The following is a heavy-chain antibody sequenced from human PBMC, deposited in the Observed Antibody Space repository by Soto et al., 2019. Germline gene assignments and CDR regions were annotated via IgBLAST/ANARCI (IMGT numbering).Heavy chain of an antibody. D-gene: IGHD1-1*01. CDR1: GASITSYY. CDR2: MFYSGDT. Sequence: VQLQESGPGLVKPSETLSLTCTVSGASITSYYWSWIRQPPGKGLEWIAYMFYSGDTNYNPSLKSRVTISVDTSKNQFSLKVTSVTAADTAVYYCVAFHEERLAWFDSWGQGTLVTVSS. J-gene: IGHJ5*01. CDR3: VAFHEERLAWFDS. V-gene: IGHV4-59*01.